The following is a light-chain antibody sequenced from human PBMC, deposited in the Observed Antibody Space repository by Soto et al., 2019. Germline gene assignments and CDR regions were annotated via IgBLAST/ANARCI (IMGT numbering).Light chain of an antibody. CDR2: AAS. CDR1: QGISSY. CDR3: QQHNSYTP. J-gene: IGKJ4*01. V-gene: IGKV1-9*01. Sequence: DIQLTQSPSFLSASVGDRVTITCRASQGISSYLAWYQQKPGKAPKLLIYAASTLQSGVPSRFSGSGSGTEFTLTISSLQPEDFATYYCQQHNSYTPFGAGTQVEI.